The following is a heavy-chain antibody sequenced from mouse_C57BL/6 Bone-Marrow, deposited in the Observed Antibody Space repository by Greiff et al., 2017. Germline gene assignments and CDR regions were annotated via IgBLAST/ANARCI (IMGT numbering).Heavy chain of an antibody. CDR3: ASSEGLLDY. J-gene: IGHJ2*01. CDR2: IDPSDSYP. D-gene: IGHD2-4*01. Sequence: VQLQQPGAELVMPGASVKLSCKASGYTFTSYWMHWVKQRPGQGLEWIGEIDPSDSYPNYNQKFKGKSTLTVDKSSSTTYMQLSSLTSEDSAVYYCASSEGLLDYWGQGTTLTVSS. CDR1: GYTFTSYW. V-gene: IGHV1-69*01.